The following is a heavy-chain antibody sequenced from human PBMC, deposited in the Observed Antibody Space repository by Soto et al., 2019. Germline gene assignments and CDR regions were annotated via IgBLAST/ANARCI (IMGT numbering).Heavy chain of an antibody. D-gene: IGHD3-10*01. V-gene: IGHV3-30-3*01. J-gene: IGHJ4*02. Sequence: QVQLVESGGGVVQPGRSLRLSCAASGFTFSSYAMHWVRQAPGKGLEWVAVISYDGSNKYYADSVKGRFTISRDNSKNTLYLQMNSLRAEDTAVYYCARVDRLWFGELTRPIDYWGQGTLVTVSS. CDR3: ARVDRLWFGELTRPIDY. CDR2: ISYDGSNK. CDR1: GFTFSSYA.